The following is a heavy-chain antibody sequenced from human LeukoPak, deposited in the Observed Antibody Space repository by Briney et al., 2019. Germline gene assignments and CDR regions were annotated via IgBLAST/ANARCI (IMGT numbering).Heavy chain of an antibody. J-gene: IGHJ4*02. V-gene: IGHV1-46*01. CDR1: GYTFTSYY. CDR3: ARENKGGYYFDY. CDR2: INPSGGST. D-gene: IGHD1/OR15-1a*01. Sequence: ASVKVSCKASGYTFTSYYMHWVRQAPGQGLEWMGIINPSGGSTSYAQKFQGRVTMTRDMSTSTVYMELSSLRSEDTAVYYCARENKGGYYFDYWGQGTLVTVSS.